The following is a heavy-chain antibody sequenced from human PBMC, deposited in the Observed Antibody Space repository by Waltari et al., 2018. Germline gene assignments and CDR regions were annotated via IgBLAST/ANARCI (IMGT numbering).Heavy chain of an antibody. CDR3: ARDQPPRVIIPRDYYGMDV. J-gene: IGHJ6*02. CDR2: ISAYKGNT. V-gene: IGHV1-18*01. CDR1: GYTFTSYG. D-gene: IGHD3-3*01. Sequence: QVQLVQSGAEVKKPGASVKVSCKASGYTFTSYGISWVRQAPGQGLEWMGWISAYKGNTNYAQKLQGRVTMTTDTSTSTAYMELRSLRSDDTAVYYCARDQPPRVIIPRDYYGMDVWGQGTTVTVSS.